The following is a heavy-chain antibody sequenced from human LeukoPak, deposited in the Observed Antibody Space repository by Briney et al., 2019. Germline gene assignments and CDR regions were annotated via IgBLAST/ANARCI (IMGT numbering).Heavy chain of an antibody. CDR1: GFTFSSYS. CDR2: ISGSSGTR. D-gene: IGHD5-18*01. CDR3: AKGPPRVDTAMCDY. Sequence: PGGSLRLSCAASGFTFSSYSMNWVRQAPGKGLEWVSYISGSSGTRYYADSVKGRFTISRDNSKNTLYLQMNSLRAEDTAVYYCAKGPPRVDTAMCDYWGQGTLVTVSS. J-gene: IGHJ4*02. V-gene: IGHV3-48*01.